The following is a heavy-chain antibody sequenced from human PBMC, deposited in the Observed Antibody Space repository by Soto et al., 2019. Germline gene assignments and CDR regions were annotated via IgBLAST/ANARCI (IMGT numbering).Heavy chain of an antibody. J-gene: IGHJ4*02. CDR1: GGSISSSSYY. CDR2: IYYSGST. Sequence: QLQLQESGPGLVKPSETLSLTCTVSGGSISSSSYYWGWIRQPPGKGLGWIGGIYYSGSTYYNPSPKSRVTISVDTSKNQFSLKLSSVTAADTAVYYCARALVPAAYYFDYWGQGTLVTVSS. V-gene: IGHV4-39*01. D-gene: IGHD2-2*01. CDR3: ARALVPAAYYFDY.